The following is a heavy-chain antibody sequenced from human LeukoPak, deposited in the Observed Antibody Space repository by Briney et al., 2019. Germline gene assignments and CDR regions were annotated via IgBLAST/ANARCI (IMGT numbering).Heavy chain of an antibody. D-gene: IGHD5-24*01. Sequence: SETLSLTCAVYGGSFSGYYWSWIRQPPGKGLEWIGEINHSGSTNYNPSLKSRVTISVDTSKNQFSLKLSSVTAADTAVYYCARVRTAPEMAIIYTKPKITRYNWFDPWGQGTLVTVSS. V-gene: IGHV4-34*01. CDR2: INHSGST. CDR3: ARVRTAPEMAIIYTKPKITRYNWFDP. CDR1: GGSFSGYY. J-gene: IGHJ5*02.